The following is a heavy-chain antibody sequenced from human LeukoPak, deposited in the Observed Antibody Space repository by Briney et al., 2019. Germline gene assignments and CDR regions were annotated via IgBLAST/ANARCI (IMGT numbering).Heavy chain of an antibody. V-gene: IGHV3-15*01. J-gene: IGHJ4*01. CDR3: TTDSYDL. CDR2: ILRKTDGGTT. D-gene: IGHD3/OR15-3a*01. CDR1: GFTFSNAW. Sequence: GGSLRLSCAASGFTFSNAWMSWVRQAPGKGLEWVGRILRKTDGGTTDYAAPAKGRFSISRDDSKNTLYLQMNSLKTEDTAVYYCTTDSYDLWGHGTLVLVSS.